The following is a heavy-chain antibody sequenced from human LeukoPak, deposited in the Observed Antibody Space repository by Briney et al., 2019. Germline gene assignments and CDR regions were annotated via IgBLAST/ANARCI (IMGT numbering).Heavy chain of an antibody. Sequence: PGGSLRLSCAASGFTFSSYSMNWVRQAPGKGLEWVSYISSSSSTIYYADSVKGRFTFSRDNAKNSLYLQMNSLRAEDTAVYYCAGDPTLYYYGSGRPDDYWGQGTLVTVSS. CDR3: AGDPTLYYYGSGRPDDY. D-gene: IGHD3-10*01. CDR2: ISSSSSTI. CDR1: GFTFSSYS. V-gene: IGHV3-48*04. J-gene: IGHJ4*02.